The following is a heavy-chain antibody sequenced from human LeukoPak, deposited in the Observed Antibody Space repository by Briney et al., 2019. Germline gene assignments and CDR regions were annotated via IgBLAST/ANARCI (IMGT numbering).Heavy chain of an antibody. J-gene: IGHJ4*02. V-gene: IGHV1-18*01. CDR2: ISAYNGNT. CDR3: ARVDYYDSSGYYSGY. D-gene: IGHD3-22*01. Sequence: ASVKVSCKASGYTFTSYGISWVRQAPGQGLEWMGWISAYNGNTNYAQKLQGRVTMTTDTSTSKAYMELRSLRSDDTAVYYCARVDYYDSSGYYSGYWGQGTLVTVSS. CDR1: GYTFTSYG.